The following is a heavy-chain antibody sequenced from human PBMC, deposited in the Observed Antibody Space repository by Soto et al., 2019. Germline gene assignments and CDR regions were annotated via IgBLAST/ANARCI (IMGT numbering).Heavy chain of an antibody. V-gene: IGHV3-30*03. CDR1: GFAFNKFG. D-gene: IGHD2-8*01. Sequence: QVQLVESGGGVVQPGTSLRLSCEASGFAFNKFGMHWVCQAPGKGLEWVAFISYDGSYQYYADSVQGRLTITRDNSMNTLNMQLNSLRREDTAVYYCTRGGRYTSYYWYYWGQGTLVTVSS. J-gene: IGHJ4*02. CDR2: ISYDGSYQ. CDR3: TRGGRYTSYYWYY.